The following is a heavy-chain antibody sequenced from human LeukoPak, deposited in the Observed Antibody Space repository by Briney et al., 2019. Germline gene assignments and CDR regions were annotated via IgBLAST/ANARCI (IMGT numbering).Heavy chain of an antibody. Sequence: SVKVSCKASGGTFSSYAISWVRQAPGQGLEWMGRIIPILGIANYAQKFQGRVTITADKSTSTAYMELSSLRSEDTAVYYCARLPITDSGYDWVDYWGQGTLVAVSS. CDR2: IIPILGIA. CDR3: ARLPITDSGYDWVDY. D-gene: IGHD5-12*01. CDR1: GGTFSSYA. J-gene: IGHJ4*02. V-gene: IGHV1-69*04.